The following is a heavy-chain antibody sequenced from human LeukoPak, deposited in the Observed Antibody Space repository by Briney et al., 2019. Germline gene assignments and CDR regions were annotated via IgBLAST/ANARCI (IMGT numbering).Heavy chain of an antibody. CDR2: ISRSGTDI. CDR1: GFTFSSYA. V-gene: IGHV3-21*05. Sequence: GGSLRLSCAASGFTFSSYAMNWVRQAPGKGLDWVSYISRSGTDIYYAESVEGRFTISRDNAKNSLYLQMNSLRAEDTAVYYCARLGGNLSRWGQGTLVTVSS. J-gene: IGHJ4*02. CDR3: ARLGGNLSR. D-gene: IGHD1-26*01.